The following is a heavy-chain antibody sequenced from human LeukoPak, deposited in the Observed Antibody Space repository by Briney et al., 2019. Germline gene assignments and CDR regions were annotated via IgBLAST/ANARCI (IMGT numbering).Heavy chain of an antibody. CDR3: ARLRSPGDFDY. J-gene: IGHJ4*02. V-gene: IGHV4-59*12. CDR1: GGSISSYY. D-gene: IGHD1-26*01. Sequence: SETLSLTCTVSGGSISSYYWSWIRQLPGKGLEWIGYIYYSGSTNYNPSLKSRVTISVDTSKNQFSLKLSSVTAADTAMYYCARLRSPGDFDYWGQGTLVTVSS. CDR2: IYYSGST.